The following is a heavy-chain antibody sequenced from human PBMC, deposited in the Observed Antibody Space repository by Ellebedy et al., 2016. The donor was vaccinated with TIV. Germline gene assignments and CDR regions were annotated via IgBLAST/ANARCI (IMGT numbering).Heavy chain of an antibody. V-gene: IGHV3-48*01. CDR1: GFTFSSYS. J-gene: IGHJ4*02. Sequence: PSETLSLTCAASGFTFSSYSMNWVRQAPGKGLEWVSYISDSDTIYYADSVRGRFTISRDKAKKSVYLQMNSLTVEDTAIYYCARDAMLWIFDSWGQGTLVTVSS. D-gene: IGHD2-2*01. CDR3: ARDAMLWIFDS. CDR2: ISDSDTI.